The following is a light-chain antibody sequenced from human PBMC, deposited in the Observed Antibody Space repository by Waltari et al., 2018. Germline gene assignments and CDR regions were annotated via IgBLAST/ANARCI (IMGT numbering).Light chain of an antibody. CDR2: DAS. J-gene: IGKJ1*01. Sequence: DIQMAQSPSSLSASVGDRVTITCRASQFINTYLNWYPHRPGEAPKLLIYDASVLESGVPSRFSGSGSATDFTLTISSLQPEDIGTYYCQQSFSNPPWTFGQGTKVEV. V-gene: IGKV1-39*01. CDR1: QFINTY. CDR3: QQSFSNPPWT.